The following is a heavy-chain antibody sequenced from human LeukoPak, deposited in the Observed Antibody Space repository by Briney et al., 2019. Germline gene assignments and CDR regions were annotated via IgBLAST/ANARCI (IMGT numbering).Heavy chain of an antibody. CDR2: TKPDGTAE. CDR1: GFTFRNYW. CDR3: ARDGGLHTNFDH. J-gene: IGHJ4*02. D-gene: IGHD2-15*01. Sequence: GGSLRLSCAASGFTFRNYWMGWVRQAPGKGLEWVANTKPDGTAEYYADSVRGRFTTSRDNANNFLYLQMNSLRGEDTAVYYCARDGGLHTNFDHWGQGTLVTVSS. V-gene: IGHV3-7*01.